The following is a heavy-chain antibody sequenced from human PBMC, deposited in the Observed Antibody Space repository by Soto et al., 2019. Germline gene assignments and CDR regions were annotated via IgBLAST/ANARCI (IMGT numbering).Heavy chain of an antibody. Sequence: QVQLVESGGGVVQPGRSLRLSCAASGFTFSSYGMHWVRQAPGKGLEWVAVISYDGSNKYYADSVKVRFTISRDNSKNTLYLQMNSLRAEDTAVYYCAKEGRTTVTTYFDYWGQGTLVTVSS. CDR3: AKEGRTTVTTYFDY. V-gene: IGHV3-30*18. J-gene: IGHJ4*02. CDR2: ISYDGSNK. CDR1: GFTFSSYG. D-gene: IGHD4-17*01.